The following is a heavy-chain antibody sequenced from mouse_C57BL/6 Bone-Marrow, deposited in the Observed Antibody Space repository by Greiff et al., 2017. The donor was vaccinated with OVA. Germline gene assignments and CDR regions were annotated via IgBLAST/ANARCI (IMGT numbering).Heavy chain of an antibody. V-gene: IGHV1-81*01. J-gene: IGHJ3*01. CDR3: AIPIYYYCSSYGFAY. D-gene: IGHD1-1*01. CDR2: IYPRSGNT. CDR1: GYTFTSYG. Sequence: QVQLKESGAELARPGASVKLSCKASGYTFTSYGISWVKQRTGQGLEWIGEIYPRSGNTYYNEKFKGKATLTADKSSSTAYMELRSLTSEDSAVYFCAIPIYYYCSSYGFAYWGQGTLVTVSA.